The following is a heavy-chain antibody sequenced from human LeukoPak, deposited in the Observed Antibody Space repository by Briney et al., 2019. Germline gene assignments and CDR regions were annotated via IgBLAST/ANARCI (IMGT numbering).Heavy chain of an antibody. CDR2: IDNAGSIT. CDR1: GFTFSNYW. D-gene: IGHD3-22*01. Sequence: GGSLRLSCAASGFTFSNYWIHWVRQAPGKGLVWFSRIDNAGSITTYADSVKGRFTISRDNAENTLYLQMNSLRVEDTAVYYCVRSAFHAGSGNYYDYWGQGTLVTVSS. CDR3: VRSAFHAGSGNYYDY. V-gene: IGHV3-74*03. J-gene: IGHJ4*02.